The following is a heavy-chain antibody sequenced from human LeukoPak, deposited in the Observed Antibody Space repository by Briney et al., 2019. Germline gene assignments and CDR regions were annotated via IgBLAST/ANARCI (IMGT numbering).Heavy chain of an antibody. J-gene: IGHJ5*02. V-gene: IGHV4-4*02. CDR2: TYDSGST. Sequence: SETLSLTCTVSGGSISSSNWWSWVRQPPGKGLEWIGETYDSGSTKYNPSLKSRVTISVDKSKNQFSLKLSSVTAADTAVYYCARITVTTETNWFDPWGQGTLVTVSS. CDR3: ARITVTTETNWFDP. CDR1: GGSISSSNW. D-gene: IGHD4-17*01.